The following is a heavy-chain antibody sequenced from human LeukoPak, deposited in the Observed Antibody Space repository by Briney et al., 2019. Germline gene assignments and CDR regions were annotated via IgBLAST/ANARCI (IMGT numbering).Heavy chain of an antibody. J-gene: IGHJ5*02. CDR1: GYSFTSYW. V-gene: IGHV5-51*01. Sequence: ESLKIFCKGSGYSFTSYWIGWVRQMPGKGLEWMVIIYPGDSDTRYSPSCQGQVTITAAKSISTAYLQWPTLKASDTVMYYCARHGSGSSNDDNWFDPWGQGTLVTVSS. CDR3: ARHGSGSSNDDNWFDP. CDR2: IYPGDSDT. D-gene: IGHD3-10*01.